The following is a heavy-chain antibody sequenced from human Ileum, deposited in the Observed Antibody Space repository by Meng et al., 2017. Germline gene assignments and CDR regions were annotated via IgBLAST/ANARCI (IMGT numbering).Heavy chain of an antibody. CDR2: ICYSGNT. CDR1: GGSISSSMHC. V-gene: IGHV4-39*01. CDR3: ARRTGEVDLLDY. Sequence: QLQLQESGPGLVKPSETLSLMCTVSGGSISSSMHCCDWIRQPPGKGLEWSGSICYSGNTYYNPSLKSRVSMSVDTSKKQISLKLNSVTAADTAVYYCARRTGEVDLLDYWGQGTLVTVSS. D-gene: IGHD7-27*01. J-gene: IGHJ4*02.